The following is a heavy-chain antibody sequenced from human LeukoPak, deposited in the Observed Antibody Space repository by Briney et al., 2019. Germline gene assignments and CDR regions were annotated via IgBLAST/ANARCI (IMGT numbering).Heavy chain of an antibody. Sequence: ASVKVSCKASGYTFTGYYMHWVRQAPGQGLEWMGWINPNSGNTNYAQKLQGRVTMTTDTSTSTAYMELRSLRSDDTAVYYCARDKKSSTVVTTRRLDYWGQGTLVTVSS. CDR1: GYTFTGYY. J-gene: IGHJ4*02. V-gene: IGHV1-18*04. CDR2: INPNSGNT. CDR3: ARDKKSSTVVTTRRLDY. D-gene: IGHD4-23*01.